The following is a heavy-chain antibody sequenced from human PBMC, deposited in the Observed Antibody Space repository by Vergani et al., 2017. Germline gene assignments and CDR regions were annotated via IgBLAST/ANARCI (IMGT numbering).Heavy chain of an antibody. CDR3: ASGHYYGSGSYPN. D-gene: IGHD3-10*01. CDR1: GFTFSSYA. CDR2: ISYDGSNK. V-gene: IGHV3-30-3*02. J-gene: IGHJ4*02. Sequence: QVQLVESGGGVVQPGRSLRLSCAASGFTFSSYAMHWVRQAPGKGLEWVAVISYDGSNKYYADSVKGRFTISRDNSKNTLNLQRNSLRAEDTAVYYCASGHYYGSGSYPNWGQGTLVTVSS.